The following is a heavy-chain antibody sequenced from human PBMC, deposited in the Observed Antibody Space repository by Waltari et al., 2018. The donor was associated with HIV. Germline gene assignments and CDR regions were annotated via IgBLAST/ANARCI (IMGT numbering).Heavy chain of an antibody. D-gene: IGHD3-22*01. Sequence: QVQLVEPGGGVVQPGRSLRLSCAASGISFSNSYGMLWVRRAPGKGVEGVATISDDTNTLYYADPLKVRFTISRYNSKNTLFLQTISLRGNDTAVYDCATVRRQGFYFDNIGERPFYSWGQGTLVTVSA. V-gene: IGHV3-30*03. J-gene: IGHJ4*02. CDR1: GISFSNSYG. CDR3: ATVRRQGFYFDNIGERPFYS. CDR2: ISDDTNTL.